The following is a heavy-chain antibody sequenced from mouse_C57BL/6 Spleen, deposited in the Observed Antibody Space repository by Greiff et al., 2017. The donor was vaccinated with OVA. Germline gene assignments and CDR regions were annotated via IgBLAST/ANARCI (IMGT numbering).Heavy chain of an antibody. CDR2: INPSTGGT. Sequence: LQPSGPVLVQPVASVPLSFQASGSSFTCSFIPWVNHRSFPFLEWIGEINPSTGGTSYNQKFKGKATLTVDKSSSTAYMQLKSLTSEDSAVYYCARGASNDVWGTGTTVTVSS. V-gene: IGHV1-43*01. CDR1: GSSFTCSF. CDR3: ARGASNDV. D-gene: IGHD3-1*01. J-gene: IGHJ1*03.